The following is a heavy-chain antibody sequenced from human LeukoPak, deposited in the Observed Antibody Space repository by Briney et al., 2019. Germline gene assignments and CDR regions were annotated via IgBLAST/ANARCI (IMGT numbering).Heavy chain of an antibody. Sequence: SETLSLTCTVSGYSISSGYYWGWIRQPPGKGLEWIGSIYHSGSTYYNPSLKGRVTISVDTSKNQFSLKLSSVTAADTAVYYCARGRGYSGSYLNWFDPWGQGTLVTVSS. V-gene: IGHV4-38-2*02. CDR1: GYSISSGYY. J-gene: IGHJ5*02. D-gene: IGHD1-26*01. CDR3: ARGRGYSGSYLNWFDP. CDR2: IYHSGST.